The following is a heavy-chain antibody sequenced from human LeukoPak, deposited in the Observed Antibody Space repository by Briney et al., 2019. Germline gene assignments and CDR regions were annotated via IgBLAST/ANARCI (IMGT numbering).Heavy chain of an antibody. V-gene: IGHV3-30-3*01. CDR3: ARDQPRDAFDI. J-gene: IGHJ3*02. Sequence: GRSLRLSCAASGFTFSSYAMHWVRQAPGKGLECVAVISYDGSIKYYADSVKGRFTISRDNSKNTLYLQMNSLRAEDTAVYYCARDQPRDAFDIWGQGTMVTVSS. CDR2: ISYDGSIK. CDR1: GFTFSSYA.